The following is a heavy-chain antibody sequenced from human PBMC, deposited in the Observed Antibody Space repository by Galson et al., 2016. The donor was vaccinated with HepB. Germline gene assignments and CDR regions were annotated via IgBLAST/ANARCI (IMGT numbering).Heavy chain of an antibody. CDR3: ARSGSMIVLFITGGRDAFDI. Sequence: VKVSCKASGGTFSNYAISWVRQAPGQGLEWMGGIIPYFATANYAQKFQGRVTITADQSTSTAYMELSSLRSEDTALYYCARSGSMIVLFITGGRDAFDIWGQGTMVTVSS. J-gene: IGHJ3*02. D-gene: IGHD3-22*01. CDR1: GGTFSNYA. V-gene: IGHV1-69*13. CDR2: IIPYFATA.